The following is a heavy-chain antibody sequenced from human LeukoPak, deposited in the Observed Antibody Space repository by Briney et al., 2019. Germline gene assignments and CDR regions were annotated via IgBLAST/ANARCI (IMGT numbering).Heavy chain of an antibody. CDR3: AKATYYFGSGSYEYNWFDS. V-gene: IGHV3-9*01. Sequence: PGRSLRLSCAASGFTFDDYAMHWVRQAPGKGLEWVSGINWNGGSTGYADSVKGRFTISRDNAKNSLYLQMDSLTTEDTAFYYCAKATYYFGSGSYEYNWFDSWGQGTLVTVSS. CDR2: INWNGGST. CDR1: GFTFDDYA. D-gene: IGHD3-10*01. J-gene: IGHJ5*01.